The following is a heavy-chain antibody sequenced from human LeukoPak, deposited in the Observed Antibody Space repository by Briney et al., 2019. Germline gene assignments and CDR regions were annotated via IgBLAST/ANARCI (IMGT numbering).Heavy chain of an antibody. V-gene: IGHV3-30-3*01. CDR3: ARSVVVPAANQDYYFDY. D-gene: IGHD2-2*01. CDR1: GFTFSSSA. CDR2: VSYDGSNK. Sequence: GGSLRLSCAASGFTFSSSAMHWVRQAPGKGLEWVAVVSYDGSNKYYADSVKGRFTISRDNAKNSLYLQMNSLRAEDTAVYYCARSVVVPAANQDYYFDYWGQGTLVTVSS. J-gene: IGHJ4*02.